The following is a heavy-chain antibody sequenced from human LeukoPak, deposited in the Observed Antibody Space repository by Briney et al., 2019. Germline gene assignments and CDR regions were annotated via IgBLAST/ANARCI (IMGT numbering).Heavy chain of an antibody. Sequence: PGGSMRLSCTTYGFTFSNNDIHWVRQTPGKGLEWVTFIRHDGSDKYYADSVMGRFTISRDNSKSTLYMQMNSLRAEDTAVYYCAKESGFLESPSDYWGQGTLVTVSS. CDR1: GFTFSNND. CDR3: AKESGFLESPSDY. D-gene: IGHD3-3*01. V-gene: IGHV3-30*02. J-gene: IGHJ4*02. CDR2: IRHDGSDK.